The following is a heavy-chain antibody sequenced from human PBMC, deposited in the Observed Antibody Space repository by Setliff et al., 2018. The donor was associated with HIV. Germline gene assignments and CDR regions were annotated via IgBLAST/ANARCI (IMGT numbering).Heavy chain of an antibody. CDR1: GGSPSGYY. V-gene: IGHV4-34*01. Sequence: SETLSLPCALYGGSPSGYYWSWVRQSPGRGLEWIGELNQSGNTNSNPSLKSPLIISVDTSKSQFSLKLTSVTAADTALYYCAREGGQGYSGSGSFYHRNFDLWGRGTLVTVSS. J-gene: IGHJ2*01. D-gene: IGHD3-10*01. CDR2: LNQSGNT. CDR3: AREGGQGYSGSGSFYHRNFDL.